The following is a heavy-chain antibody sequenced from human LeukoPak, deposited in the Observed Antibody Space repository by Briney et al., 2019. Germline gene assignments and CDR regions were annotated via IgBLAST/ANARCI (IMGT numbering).Heavy chain of an antibody. CDR3: ARGSEWLALF. D-gene: IGHD3-3*01. V-gene: IGHV4-34*01. J-gene: IGHJ3*01. CDR1: GGSFSGYY. CDR2: INHSGST. Sequence: SETLSLTCAVYGGSFSGYYWSWIRQPPGKRLEWIGEINHSGSTNYNRSLKTPVTISVDTPKIHFSLKLSSVTAADTAVYYCARGSEWLALFWGQGTMVTVSS.